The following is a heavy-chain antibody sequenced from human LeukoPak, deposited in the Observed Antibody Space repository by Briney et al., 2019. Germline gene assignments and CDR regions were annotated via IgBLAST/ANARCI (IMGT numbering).Heavy chain of an antibody. J-gene: IGHJ4*02. CDR1: GFTFSDAW. CDR2: IKSISDGGTT. Sequence: PGGSLRLSCAAPGFTFSDAWMSRVCQAPGKGLEWVGRIKSISDGGTTDYAAPVKGRFTISRDDSENTLYLQINSLKTEDTAVYYCARYFGESGSQYHFDYWGQGTLVTVSS. CDR3: ARYFGESGSQYHFDY. V-gene: IGHV3-15*01. D-gene: IGHD3-9*01.